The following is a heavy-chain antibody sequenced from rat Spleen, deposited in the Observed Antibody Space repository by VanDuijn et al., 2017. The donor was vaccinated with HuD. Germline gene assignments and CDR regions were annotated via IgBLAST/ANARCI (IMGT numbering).Heavy chain of an antibody. CDR2: IRSGGST. J-gene: IGHJ2*01. V-gene: IGHV2-65*01. D-gene: IGHD1-2*01. CDR3: ARGDYSSYIPYY. Sequence: QVQLKETGPGLVQPTQTLSITCTVSGFSLTSYYMQWVRQTPGKGLEWMGFIRSGGSTEYNSEFKSRLSISRDTSKNQVFLKMNSLKTEDTGVYYCARGDYSSYIPYYWGQGVMVTVSS. CDR1: GFSLTSYY.